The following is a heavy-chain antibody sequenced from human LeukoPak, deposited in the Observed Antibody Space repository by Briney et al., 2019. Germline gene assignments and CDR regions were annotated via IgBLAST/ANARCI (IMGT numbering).Heavy chain of an antibody. CDR3: ARDSPADDYGGNHFDY. D-gene: IGHD4-23*01. J-gene: IGHJ4*02. V-gene: IGHV4-59*01. Sequence: SETLSLTCTVSGGSISSYYWSWIRQPPGKGLEWIGYIYYSGSTNYNPSLKSRVTISVDTSKNQSSLKLSSVTAADTAVYYCARDSPADDYGGNHFDYWGQGTLVTVSS. CDR2: IYYSGST. CDR1: GGSISSYY.